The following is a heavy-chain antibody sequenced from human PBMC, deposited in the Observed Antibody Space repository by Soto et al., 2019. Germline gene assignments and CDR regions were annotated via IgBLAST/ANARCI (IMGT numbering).Heavy chain of an antibody. CDR2: IYYSGST. CDR1: GGSISSGGYY. J-gene: IGHJ6*02. Sequence: PSETLSLTCTVSGGSISSGGYYWSWIRQHPGKGLEWIGYIYYSGSTYYNPSLKSRVTISVDTSKNQFSLKLSSVTAADTAVYYCARQSRQTRKRYYYYGMDVWGQGTTVTVSS. CDR3: ARQSRQTRKRYYYYGMDV. V-gene: IGHV4-31*03.